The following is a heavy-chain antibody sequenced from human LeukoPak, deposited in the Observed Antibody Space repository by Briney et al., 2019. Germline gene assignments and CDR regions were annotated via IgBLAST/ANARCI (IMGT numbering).Heavy chain of an antibody. V-gene: IGHV3-30*04. CDR1: GFTFRTYA. Sequence: GRSLRLSCAASGFTFRTYAMNWVRQAPAKGLEWVAVISDDGSNKYYAESVKGQFTISRDNSKNTLYLQMNSLRAEDTAVYYCARAFSTTAFDYWGQGTLVTVSS. CDR3: ARAFSTTAFDY. D-gene: IGHD4-17*01. J-gene: IGHJ4*02. CDR2: ISDDGSNK.